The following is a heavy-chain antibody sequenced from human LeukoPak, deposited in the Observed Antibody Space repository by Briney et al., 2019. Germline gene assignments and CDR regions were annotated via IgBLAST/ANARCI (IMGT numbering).Heavy chain of an antibody. CDR2: IYFGRTT. J-gene: IGHJ5*02. CDR1: GGSISSYY. V-gene: IGHV4-39*07. D-gene: IGHD3-9*01. Sequence: PSETLSLTCTVSGGSISSYYWGWIRQPPGKGLEFIGSIYFGRTTYYTPPLKSRVTISVDTSKNQFSLKLSSVTAADTAVYYCARDWGDYDILTGYQNWFDPWGQGTLVTVSS. CDR3: ARDWGDYDILTGYQNWFDP.